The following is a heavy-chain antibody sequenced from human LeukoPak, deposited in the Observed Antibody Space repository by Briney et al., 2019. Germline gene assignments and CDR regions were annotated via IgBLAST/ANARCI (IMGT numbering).Heavy chain of an antibody. J-gene: IGHJ4*02. CDR2: ISGNGDTT. CDR3: VEGSLETFIRGPFDY. Sequence: GGSLRLSCSASGFTFSTYTMHWVRQAPGNGLEHVSTISGNGDTTYYADSVKGRFAISRDNSKNTLSLQMSSLRAEDTAVYYCVEGSLETFIRGPFDYWGQGTLVTVSS. V-gene: IGHV3-64D*08. D-gene: IGHD3-10*01. CDR1: GFTFSTYT.